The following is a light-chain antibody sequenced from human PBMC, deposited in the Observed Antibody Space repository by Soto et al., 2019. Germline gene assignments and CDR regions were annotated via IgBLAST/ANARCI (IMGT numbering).Light chain of an antibody. CDR2: DVN. V-gene: IGLV2-11*01. Sequence: QSALTQPRSVSGSPGQSVAISCTGTSSDVGGYNYVSWYQQHPGKAPKLMIFDVNKRPSGVPDRFSASKSGNTASLTISGLQAEDEADYYCSSYKSGATLVFGGGTKLTVL. J-gene: IGLJ2*01. CDR1: SSDVGGYNY. CDR3: SSYKSGATLV.